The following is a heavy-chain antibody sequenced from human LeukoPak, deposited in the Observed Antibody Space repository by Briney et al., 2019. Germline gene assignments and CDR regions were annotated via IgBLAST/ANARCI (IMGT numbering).Heavy chain of an antibody. V-gene: IGHV3-30*04. Sequence: GTSLRLSCAASGFTFSRHPMHWVRQAPGKGLEWVAVIVYDGSEKYYKESVKGRFTISRDNSKNTLYLQMDSLRPEDTAVYYCAKDPRTGAVSGIFYSDYWGQGTLLTVSS. CDR1: GFTFSRHP. CDR3: AKDPRTGAVSGIFYSDY. CDR2: IVYDGSEK. J-gene: IGHJ4*02. D-gene: IGHD6-19*01.